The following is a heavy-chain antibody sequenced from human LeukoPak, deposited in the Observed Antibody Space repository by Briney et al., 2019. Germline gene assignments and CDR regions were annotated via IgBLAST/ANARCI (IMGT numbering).Heavy chain of an antibody. Sequence: GGSLRLSCAASGFTFNAYAMNWVRQAPGKGLEWVSVIGGGGDSTYYADSVKGRFTISRDNSKTTLYLQMNSLRAEDTAIYYCAKDVRGYNRPIDHWGQGTLVTVSS. J-gene: IGHJ4*02. CDR2: IGGGGDST. V-gene: IGHV3-23*01. CDR1: GFTFNAYA. CDR3: AKDVRGYNRPIDH. D-gene: IGHD3-10*02.